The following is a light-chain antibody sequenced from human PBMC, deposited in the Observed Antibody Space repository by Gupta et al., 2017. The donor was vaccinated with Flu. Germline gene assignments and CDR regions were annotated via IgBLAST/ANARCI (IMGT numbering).Light chain of an antibody. CDR1: QSLLHSNGYKY. J-gene: IGKJ3*01. V-gene: IGKV2-28*01. Sequence: IVMTQSPLSLPVTPGEPASTSCVTSQSLLHSNGYKYLDWYLQKPGQSPQLLIYLGSTRECGVPDRFSGSGSGTDFTLKISRVEAEDVGVYYCMQALQSPFTFGPGTKVDIK. CDR2: LGS. CDR3: MQALQSPFT.